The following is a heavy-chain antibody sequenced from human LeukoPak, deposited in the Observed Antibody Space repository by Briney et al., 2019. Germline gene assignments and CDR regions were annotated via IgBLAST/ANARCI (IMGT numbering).Heavy chain of an antibody. CDR2: INHSGST. V-gene: IGHV4-34*01. J-gene: IGHJ4*02. CDR3: ARLKYYGAIDY. Sequence: SETLSLTCAVYGGSFSGYYWSWIRQPPGKGLEWIGEINHSGSTNYNPSLKSRVTISVDTSKNQFSLKLSSVTAADTAVYYCARLKYYGAIDYWGQGTLVTVSS. CDR1: GGSFSGYY. D-gene: IGHD4-17*01.